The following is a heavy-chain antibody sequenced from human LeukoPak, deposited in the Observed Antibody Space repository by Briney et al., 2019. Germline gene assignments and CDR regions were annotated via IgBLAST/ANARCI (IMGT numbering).Heavy chain of an antibody. CDR1: GYTFTNYG. Sequence: ASVKVSCKASGYTFTNYGITWVRQAPGQGLEWMGWISNHNGNTNYAQKFQGRVTLTIDTSTATSNMELWNLRSDDTAVYYCARHYLGSGSEDYWGQGTLVTVSS. D-gene: IGHD3-10*01. CDR3: ARHYLGSGSEDY. CDR2: ISNHNGNT. V-gene: IGHV1-18*01. J-gene: IGHJ4*02.